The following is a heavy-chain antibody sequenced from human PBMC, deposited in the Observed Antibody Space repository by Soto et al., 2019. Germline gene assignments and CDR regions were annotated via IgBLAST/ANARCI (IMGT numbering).Heavy chain of an antibody. D-gene: IGHD5-12*01. CDR3: ARARSGYTPTYYYYMDV. J-gene: IGHJ6*03. V-gene: IGHV3-7*01. Sequence: GGSLRLSCAASGFTFSSYWMSWVRQAPGKGLEWVANIKQDGSEKYYVDSVKGRFTISRDNDKNSLYLQMNSLSAEDTAVYYCARARSGYTPTYYYYMDVWGKGTTVTVSS. CDR2: IKQDGSEK. CDR1: GFTFSSYW.